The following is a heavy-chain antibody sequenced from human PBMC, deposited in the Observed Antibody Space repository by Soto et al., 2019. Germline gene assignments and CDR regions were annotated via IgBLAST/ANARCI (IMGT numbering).Heavy chain of an antibody. CDR3: ARGWSGLVIIRFDP. V-gene: IGHV4-34*01. J-gene: IGHJ5*02. CDR1: GGSFSGYY. CDR2: VNHSGST. D-gene: IGHD3-9*01. Sequence: SETLSLTCAVYGGSFSGYYWSWIRQPPGKGLEWIGEVNHSGSTNYNPSLKSRVTISVDTSKIQFSLKLSSVTAADTAVYYCARGWSGLVIIRFDPWGQGTLVTVSS.